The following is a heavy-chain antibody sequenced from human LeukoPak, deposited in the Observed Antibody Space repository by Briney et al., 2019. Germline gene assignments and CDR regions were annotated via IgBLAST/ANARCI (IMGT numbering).Heavy chain of an antibody. Sequence: PSETLSLTCTVSGGSISSSSYYWGWIRQPPGKGLEWIGSNSGSTYYNPSLKSRVTMSVDTSKNQFSLKLSSVTAADTAVYYCARQLGYCSSTSCYADKVDYWGQGTLVTVSS. CDR2: NSGST. CDR3: ARQLGYCSSTSCYADKVDY. CDR1: GGSISSSSYY. D-gene: IGHD2-2*01. J-gene: IGHJ4*02. V-gene: IGHV4-39*01.